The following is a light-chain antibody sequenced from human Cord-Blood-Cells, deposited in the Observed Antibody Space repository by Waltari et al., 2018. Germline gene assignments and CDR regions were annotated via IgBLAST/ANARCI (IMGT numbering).Light chain of an antibody. J-gene: IGLJ1*01. V-gene: IGLV2-14*01. CDR1: SSDVGGYNN. CDR3: SSYTSSSTLV. CDR2: EFS. Sequence: QAALTPHAPDSGSPGQSITIASPGTSSDVGGYNNVSWYQQPPGKAPKLMIYEFSNRPSGVSNRFSGSKSGNTASLTISGLQAEDEADYYCSSYTSSSTLVFGTGTKVTVL.